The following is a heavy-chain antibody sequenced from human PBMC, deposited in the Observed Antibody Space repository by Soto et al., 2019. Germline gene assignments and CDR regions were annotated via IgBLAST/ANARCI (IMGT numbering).Heavy chain of an antibody. J-gene: IGHJ5*02. CDR3: GRQAFRQFSTDWLPKKGWFDP. CDR1: GFTFSSYW. D-gene: IGHD2-2*01. CDR2: IYYSGTT. V-gene: IGHV4-39*01. Sequence: GSLRLSCAASGFTFSSYWMSWVRQPPGKGLEWIGSIYYSGTTYYNPSLKSRVTISVDTSTNQFSLTLTSVTAADPAVYYCGRQAFRQFSTDWLPKKGWFDPGGQGTRVPVSS.